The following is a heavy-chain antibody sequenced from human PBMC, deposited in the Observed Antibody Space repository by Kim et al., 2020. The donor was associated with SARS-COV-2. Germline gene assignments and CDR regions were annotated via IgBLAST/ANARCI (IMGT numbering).Heavy chain of an antibody. CDR1: GYSFTSYW. J-gene: IGHJ5*02. D-gene: IGHD3-3*01. CDR2: IDPSDSYT. V-gene: IGHV5-10-1*01. CDR3: ARHYDFWSGYYWWFDP. Sequence: GESLKISCKGSGYSFTSYWISWVRQMPGKGLEWMGRIDPSDSYTNYSPSFQGHVTISADKSISTAYLQWSSLKASDTAMYYCARHYDFWSGYYWWFDPWGQGTLVTVSS.